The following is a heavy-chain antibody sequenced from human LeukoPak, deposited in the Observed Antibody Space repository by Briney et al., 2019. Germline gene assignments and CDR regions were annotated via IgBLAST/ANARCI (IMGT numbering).Heavy chain of an antibody. CDR2: INQDGGEK. D-gene: IGHD7-27*01. CDR1: GFTFSSYW. J-gene: IGHJ4*02. V-gene: IGHV3-7*03. Sequence: GGSLRLSCAASGFTFSSYWMSWVRQAPGKGLEWVANINQDGGEKYCVDSVKGRFTISRDNAKSSLYLQMNSLRAEDTALYYCARDKESGDSYFDSWGQGTLVTVSS. CDR3: ARDKESGDSYFDS.